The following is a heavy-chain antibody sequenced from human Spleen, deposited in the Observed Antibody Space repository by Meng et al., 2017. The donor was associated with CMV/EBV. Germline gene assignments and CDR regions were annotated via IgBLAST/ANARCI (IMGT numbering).Heavy chain of an antibody. CDR1: GFTFSNAW. Sequence: GESLKISCAASGFTFSNAWMSWVRQAPGKGLEWVGRIKSKTDGGTTDYAAPVKGRFTISRDDSKNTLCLQMNSLKTEDTALYYCATERGGYWGQGTLVTVSS. V-gene: IGHV3-15*01. CDR2: IKSKTDGGTT. CDR3: ATERGGY. J-gene: IGHJ4*02. D-gene: IGHD3-16*01.